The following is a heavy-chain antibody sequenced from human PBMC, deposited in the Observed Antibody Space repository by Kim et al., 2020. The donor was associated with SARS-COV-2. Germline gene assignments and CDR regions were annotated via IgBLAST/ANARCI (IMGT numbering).Heavy chain of an antibody. CDR1: RGSVSSGSYY. CDR2: IYYSGST. D-gene: IGHD1-26*01. CDR3: ARAGYSGSYRYFDY. J-gene: IGHJ4*02. Sequence: SETLSLTCTVSRGSVSSGSYYWSWIRQPPGKGLEWIGYIYYSGSTNYNPSLKSRVTISVDTSKNQFSLKLSSVTAADTAVYYCARAGYSGSYRYFDYWGQGTLGTVSS. V-gene: IGHV4-61*01.